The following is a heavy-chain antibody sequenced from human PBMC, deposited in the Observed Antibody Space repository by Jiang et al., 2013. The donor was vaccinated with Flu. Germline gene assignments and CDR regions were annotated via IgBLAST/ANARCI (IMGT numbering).Heavy chain of an antibody. CDR1: GGTFSSYA. J-gene: IGHJ6*03. Sequence: VESGAEVKKPGSSVKVSCKASGGTFSSYAISWVRQAPGQGLEWMGGIIPIFGTANYAQKFQGRVTITADESTSTAYMELSSLRSEDTAVYYCARDWGSGSTSASITIFGVTYYYYMDVWGKGTTVTVSS. CDR3: ARDWGSGSTSASITIFGVTYYYYMDV. CDR2: IIPIFGTA. D-gene: IGHD3-3*01. V-gene: IGHV1-69*01.